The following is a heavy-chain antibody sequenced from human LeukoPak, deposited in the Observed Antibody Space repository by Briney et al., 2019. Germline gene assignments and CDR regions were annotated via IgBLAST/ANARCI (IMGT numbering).Heavy chain of an antibody. V-gene: IGHV3-23*01. CDR3: AKGSQYYYGSGQLYYFDY. J-gene: IGHJ4*02. CDR2: ISGSGGRT. D-gene: IGHD3-10*01. Sequence: PGGSLRLSCAASGLTFSSYAMTWVRQAPGKGLEWVSSISGSGGRTYYADSVKGRFTLSRDNSKNTLYLQMNGLRAEDTAVYYCAKGSQYYYGSGQLYYFDYWGQGTLVTVSS. CDR1: GLTFSSYA.